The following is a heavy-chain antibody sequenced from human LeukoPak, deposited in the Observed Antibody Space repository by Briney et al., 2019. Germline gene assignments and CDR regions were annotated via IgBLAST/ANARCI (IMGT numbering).Heavy chain of an antibody. CDR2: IGTAGDT. CDR1: VFTFSSYD. Sequence: GGSLRLSCAASVFTFSSYDMHWVRQATGKALEWVSAIGTAGDTYYPGSVKGRFHISRENAKNSLYLQMNSLRDGDTAVYYCARCGSSSIYYYYGMDVWGQGTTVTVSS. J-gene: IGHJ6*02. D-gene: IGHD6-13*01. CDR3: ARCGSSSIYYYYGMDV. V-gene: IGHV3-13*01.